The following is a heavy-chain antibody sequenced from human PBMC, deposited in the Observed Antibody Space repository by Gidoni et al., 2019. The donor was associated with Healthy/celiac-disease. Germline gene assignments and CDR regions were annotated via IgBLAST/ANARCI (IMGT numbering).Heavy chain of an antibody. Sequence: QVPLVQPGAEVKKPGSSVKVSCKASAVTFSSFAISLVRQAHGQGLVWMGGIIPIFGTANYAQKFQGRVTITADKSTSTAYMGLSSLRSENTAVYYCASRARECSGGSCYREYWGQGTLVTVSS. CDR2: IIPIFGTA. CDR3: ASRARECSGGSCYREY. V-gene: IGHV1-69*06. J-gene: IGHJ4*02. CDR1: AVTFSSFA. D-gene: IGHD2-15*01.